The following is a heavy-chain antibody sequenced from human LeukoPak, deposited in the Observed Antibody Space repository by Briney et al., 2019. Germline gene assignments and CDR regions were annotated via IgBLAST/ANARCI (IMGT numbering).Heavy chain of an antibody. CDR2: ITNTISII. Sequence: GGSLRLSCAASGFTFSNYSMNWVRQAPGKGLGWISYITNTISIILYAESVKCRFTDSRDNAKSSLYLQVNSLRAEDTAVYYWAKAKYDYTGQGALWTVSS. J-gene: IGHJ4*02. CDR1: GFTFSNYS. CDR3: AKAKYDY. V-gene: IGHV3-48*01.